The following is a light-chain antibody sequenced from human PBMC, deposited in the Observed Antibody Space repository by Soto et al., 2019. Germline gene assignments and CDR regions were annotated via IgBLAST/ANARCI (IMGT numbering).Light chain of an antibody. V-gene: IGKV3-11*01. J-gene: IGKJ5*01. CDR3: QQRSNWPPSIT. Sequence: EIVLTQSPVTLSLSPGQGAALSCRASQSISNSLAWYQQKPGQAPRLLIYDASNRATGTPARFSGSGSGTDFTLTISSLEPEDFAVYYCQQRSNWPPSITFGQGTRLEI. CDR2: DAS. CDR1: QSISNS.